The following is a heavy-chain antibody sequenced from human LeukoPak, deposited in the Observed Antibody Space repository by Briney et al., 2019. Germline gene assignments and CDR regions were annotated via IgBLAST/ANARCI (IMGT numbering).Heavy chain of an antibody. CDR1: GFTFSSYW. J-gene: IGHJ5*02. CDR2: INSDGSST. CDR3: ARSSREDMSGYET. V-gene: IGHV3-74*01. D-gene: IGHD5-12*01. Sequence: GGSLRLSCAASGFTFSSYWMHWVRQAPGKGLEWVSRINSDGSSTSYADSVKGRFTISRDNAKNTLYLQMNSLRAEDTAVYYCARSSREDMSGYETWGQGTLVTVSS.